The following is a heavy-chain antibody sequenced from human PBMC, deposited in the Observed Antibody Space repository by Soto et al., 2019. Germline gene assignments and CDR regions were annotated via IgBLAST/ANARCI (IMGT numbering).Heavy chain of an antibody. Sequence: ETLSLTCAVYGGSFSGYYWSWIRQPPGKGLEWIGEINHSGSTNYNPSLKSRVTISVDTSKNQFSLKLSSVTAADTAVYYCATTYQLLQNNWFDPWGQGTLVTVSS. CDR2: INHSGST. D-gene: IGHD2-2*01. CDR1: GGSFSGYY. V-gene: IGHV4-34*01. J-gene: IGHJ5*02. CDR3: ATTYQLLQNNWFDP.